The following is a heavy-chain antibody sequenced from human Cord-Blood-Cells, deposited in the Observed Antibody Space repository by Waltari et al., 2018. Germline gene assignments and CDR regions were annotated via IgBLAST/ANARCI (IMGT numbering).Heavy chain of an antibody. J-gene: IGHJ5*02. CDR1: GGSFSGYY. Sequence: QVQLQQWGAGLLKPSETLSPTCAVYGGSFSGYYWRWLRQPPGKGLEWIGEINHSGSTNYNPSLKSRVTISVDTSKNQFSLKLSSVTAADTAVYYCARVDCSSTSCYKNWFDPWGQGTLVTVSS. CDR3: ARVDCSSTSCYKNWFDP. D-gene: IGHD2-2*02. V-gene: IGHV4-34*01. CDR2: INHSGST.